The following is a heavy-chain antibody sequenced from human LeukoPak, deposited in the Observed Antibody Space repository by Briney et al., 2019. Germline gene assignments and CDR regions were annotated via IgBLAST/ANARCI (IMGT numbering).Heavy chain of an antibody. CDR2: ISGSGATT. CDR3: AKDMRSSWYTYFFDF. D-gene: IGHD6-13*01. J-gene: IGHJ4*02. Sequence: GGSLRLSCAASGFTVSSNYMNWVRQAPGRALEWVSAISGSGATTHYVDSVKGRFTISRDNSKNILYLQMTSLRVEDTAVYYCAKDMRSSWYTYFFDFWGQGALVTVSS. CDR1: GFTVSSNY. V-gene: IGHV3-23*01.